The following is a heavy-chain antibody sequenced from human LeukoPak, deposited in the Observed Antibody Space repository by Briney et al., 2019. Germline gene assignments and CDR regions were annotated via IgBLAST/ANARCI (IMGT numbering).Heavy chain of an antibody. V-gene: IGHV1-69*04. CDR2: IIPILGIT. Sequence: SVKVSCKASGGTFSSYAISWVRQAPGQGLEWMGRIIPILGITNYAQKFQGRVTITADKSTSTAFMELSSLGSEDTAVYYCARDQGIGDASDIWGQGTMVTVSS. CDR3: ARDQGIGDASDI. J-gene: IGHJ3*02. CDR1: GGTFSSYA.